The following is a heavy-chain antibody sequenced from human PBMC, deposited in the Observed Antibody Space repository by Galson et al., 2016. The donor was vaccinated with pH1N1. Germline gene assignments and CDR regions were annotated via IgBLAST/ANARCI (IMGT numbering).Heavy chain of an antibody. Sequence: SVKVSCKASGGTFSSYGISWVRQAPGQGLKWMGGIIPIFDTPKYAQKFQGRVTITADESTSTAYMELNSLRSEDTALYYCAREDYYDVDLSDWYFDLWGRGTLVTVSS. CDR2: IIPIFDTP. CDR3: AREDYYDVDLSDWYFDL. J-gene: IGHJ2*01. V-gene: IGHV1-69*13. CDR1: GGTFSSYG. D-gene: IGHD3-22*01.